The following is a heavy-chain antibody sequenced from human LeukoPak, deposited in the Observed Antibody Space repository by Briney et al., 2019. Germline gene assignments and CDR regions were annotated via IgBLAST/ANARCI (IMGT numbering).Heavy chain of an antibody. CDR2: IYYSGST. D-gene: IGHD3-3*01. CDR3: ARTGRKNDFWSGYYKTPQYYFDY. V-gene: IGHV4-39*01. CDR1: GGSISSSSYY. Sequence: SETLSLTCTVSGGSISSSSYYWGWIRQPPGKGLEWIGSIYYSGSTYYNPSLKSRVTISVDTSKNQFSLKLSSVTAADTAVYYCARTGRKNDFWSGYYKTPQYYFDYWGQGTLVTASS. J-gene: IGHJ4*02.